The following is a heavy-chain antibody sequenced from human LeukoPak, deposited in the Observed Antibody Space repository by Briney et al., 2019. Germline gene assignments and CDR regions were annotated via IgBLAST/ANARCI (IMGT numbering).Heavy chain of an antibody. J-gene: IGHJ3*02. CDR3: ASQNAFDI. Sequence: PGGSLRLSCAASGFTFSSYSMNWVRQAPGKGLEWVSSISSSGSYIYYADSVKGRFTISRDNAKNSLYLQMNSLRAEDTAVYYCASQNAFDIWGQGTMVTVSS. CDR2: ISSSGSYI. CDR1: GFTFSSYS. V-gene: IGHV3-21*01.